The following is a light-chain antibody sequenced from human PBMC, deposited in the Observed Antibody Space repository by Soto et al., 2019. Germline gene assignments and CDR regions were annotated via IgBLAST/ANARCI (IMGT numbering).Light chain of an antibody. CDR3: LQHDTYPLT. Sequence: DIQMTQSPSSLSASVGDRVTITCRASQGIRNDLLGWYQQKPRKAPKCLIYVVSSLQSGVPSRFSGSGSGTEFTLTISSLQPEDFATYYCLQHDTYPLTFGQGTKVEIK. CDR2: VVS. V-gene: IGKV1-17*01. CDR1: QGIRND. J-gene: IGKJ1*01.